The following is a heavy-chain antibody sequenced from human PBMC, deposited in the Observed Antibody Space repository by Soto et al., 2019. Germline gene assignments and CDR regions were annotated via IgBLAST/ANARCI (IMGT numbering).Heavy chain of an antibody. J-gene: IGHJ4*02. CDR2: IYYSGST. D-gene: IGHD4-17*01. Sequence: QVQLQESGPGLVKPSQTLSLTCTVSGGSISSGGYYWSWIRQHPGKGLEWIGYIYYSGSTYYNSSLKSRVTISVDTSKNQFSLKLSAVTAADTAVYYCARDTVTEGSYFDYWGQGTLVTVSS. V-gene: IGHV4-31*03. CDR3: ARDTVTEGSYFDY. CDR1: GGSISSGGYY.